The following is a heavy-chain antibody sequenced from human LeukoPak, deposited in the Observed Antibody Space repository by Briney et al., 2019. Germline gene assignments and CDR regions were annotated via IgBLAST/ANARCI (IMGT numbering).Heavy chain of an antibody. CDR1: GGSFSGYY. Sequence: SETLSLTCAVYGGSFSGYYWSWVRQPPGKGREWIGEINHSGSTNYNPSLKSPVTISVDTSKNQFSLKLSSVPAADTAVYYCARVPRAYYFDYWGQGTLVTVSS. J-gene: IGHJ4*02. V-gene: IGHV4-34*01. CDR3: ARVPRAYYFDY. D-gene: IGHD6-6*01. CDR2: INHSGST.